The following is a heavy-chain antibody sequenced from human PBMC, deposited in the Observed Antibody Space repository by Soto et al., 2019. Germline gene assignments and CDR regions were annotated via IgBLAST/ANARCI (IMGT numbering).Heavy chain of an antibody. J-gene: IGHJ4*02. CDR2: LSGGGGDS. V-gene: IGHV3-23*01. Sequence: LSLSCAASGFSFSSYAMTWVRQAPGMGLDWVSSLSGGGGDSYYADSVKGRFTISRDNSKDTLYLQMNSLRAEDTAVYYCARVRSGWYYFDYWVQGTLVTVSS. CDR3: ARVRSGWYYFDY. CDR1: GFSFSSYA. D-gene: IGHD6-19*01.